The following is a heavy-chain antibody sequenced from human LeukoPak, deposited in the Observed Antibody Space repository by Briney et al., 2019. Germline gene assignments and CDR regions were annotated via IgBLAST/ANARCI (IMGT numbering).Heavy chain of an antibody. CDR1: GYSFTNHY. J-gene: IGHJ4*02. D-gene: IGHD2/OR15-2a*01. V-gene: IGHV1-46*01. CDR2: INPSATSA. CDR3: AKEKQNTANFDY. Sequence: ASVKVSCKASGYSFTNHYTHWVRQAPGQGLEWMGVINPSATSATYTQKFQGRVTMTGDTSTTAVYMELSSLTSDDTAVYYCAKEKQNTANFDYWGQGTLVTVSS.